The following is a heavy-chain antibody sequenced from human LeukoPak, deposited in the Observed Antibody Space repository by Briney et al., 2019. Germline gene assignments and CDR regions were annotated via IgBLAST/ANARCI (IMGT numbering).Heavy chain of an antibody. Sequence: WETLSVTCTVSGGSMSCYYWIWIRQPSGKGVEWIGSIYYSGSTNYNPSLKGRVDMSVDTSRNQFSLKLTSVTAADTAVYYCARQGEYGTIWPLDYWGQGTLVTVSS. CDR2: IYYSGST. V-gene: IGHV4-59*08. J-gene: IGHJ4*02. CDR1: GGSMSCYY. CDR3: ARQGEYGTIWPLDY. D-gene: IGHD2/OR15-2a*01.